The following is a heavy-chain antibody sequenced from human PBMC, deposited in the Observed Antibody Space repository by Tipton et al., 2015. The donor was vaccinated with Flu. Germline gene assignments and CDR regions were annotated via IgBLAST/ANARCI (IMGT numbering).Heavy chain of an antibody. CDR1: GDSITSGPYC. Sequence: TLSLTCTVSGDSITSGPYCWSWIRQHPGKGLEWIGCMCNSGSTYYNPSLKSRVTMSVDTSKNQFSLKVSSVTAADTAVYYCASSSPRITGTTGVLDYWGQGTLVTVSS. D-gene: IGHD1-20*01. V-gene: IGHV4-31*03. J-gene: IGHJ4*02. CDR3: ASSSPRITGTTGVLDY. CDR2: MCNSGST.